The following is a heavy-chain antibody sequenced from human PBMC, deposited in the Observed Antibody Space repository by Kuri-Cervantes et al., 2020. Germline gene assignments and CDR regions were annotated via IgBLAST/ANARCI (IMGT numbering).Heavy chain of an antibody. CDR2: IKQDGSEK. V-gene: IGHV3-7*01. D-gene: IGHD1-26*01. CDR1: GFTFSSYW. Sequence: GESLKISCAASGFTFSSYWMSWVRQAPGKGLEWVANIKQDGSEKYYVDSVKGRFTISRDNAKNSLYLQMNSLRAEDTAVYYCARCGSYWVGLFDYWGQGALVTVSS. J-gene: IGHJ4*02. CDR3: ARCGSYWVGLFDY.